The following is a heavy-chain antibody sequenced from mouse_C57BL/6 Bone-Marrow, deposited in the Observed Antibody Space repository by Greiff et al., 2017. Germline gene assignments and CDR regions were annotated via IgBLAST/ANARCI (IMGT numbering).Heavy chain of an antibody. CDR2: IRPNSGST. J-gene: IGHJ2*01. CDR3: ARTGVLRLYYFDY. V-gene: IGHV1-64*01. Sequence: QVQLQQPGAELVKPGASVKLSCKASGYTFTSYWMHWVKQRPGQGLEWIGMIRPNSGSTNYNEKFKSKATLTVDKASSTAYMQLSSLTSEDSAVYYCARTGVLRLYYFDYWGQGTTLTVSS. D-gene: IGHD1-1*01. CDR1: GYTFTSYW.